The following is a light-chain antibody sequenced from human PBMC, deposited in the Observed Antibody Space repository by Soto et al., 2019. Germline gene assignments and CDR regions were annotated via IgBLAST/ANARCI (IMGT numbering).Light chain of an antibody. J-gene: IGKJ3*01. CDR2: GAS. V-gene: IGKV3D-20*02. Sequence: EIVLTQSPGTLSLSPGERATLSCRASQSVSSSYLAWYQQKPGQAPRLLIYGASSRATGIPDRFSGSGSGTDFTLTISRLEPEDFAVYYCQQRSSWPFTFGPGTKGVIK. CDR1: QSVSSSY. CDR3: QQRSSWPFT.